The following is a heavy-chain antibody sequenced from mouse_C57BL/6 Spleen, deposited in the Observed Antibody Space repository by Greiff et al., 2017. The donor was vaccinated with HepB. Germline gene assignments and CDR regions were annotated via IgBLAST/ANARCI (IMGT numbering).Heavy chain of an antibody. CDR2: INYDGSST. CDR1: GFTFSDYY. V-gene: IGHV5-16*01. J-gene: IGHJ2*01. CDR3: AREDWAFDY. Sequence: DVKLVESEGGLVQPGSSMKLSCTASGFTFSDYYMAWVRQVPEKGLEWVANINYDGSSTYYLDSLKSRFIISRDNAKNILYLQMSSLKSEDTATYYCAREDWAFDYWGQGTTLTVSS. D-gene: IGHD4-1*01.